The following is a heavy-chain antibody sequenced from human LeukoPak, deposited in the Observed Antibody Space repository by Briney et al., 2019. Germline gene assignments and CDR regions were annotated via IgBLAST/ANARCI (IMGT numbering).Heavy chain of an antibody. CDR2: INWNGGST. D-gene: IGHD2-15*01. J-gene: IGHJ4*02. Sequence: GGSLRLSCAASGFTFDDYGISWVRQAPGKGLEWVSGINWNGGSTGYADSVKGRFTISRDNAKNSLYLQMNSLRAEDTALYYCARGYCSGGSCYPPDYWGQGTLVTVSS. V-gene: IGHV3-20*04. CDR3: ARGYCSGGSCYPPDY. CDR1: GFTFDDYG.